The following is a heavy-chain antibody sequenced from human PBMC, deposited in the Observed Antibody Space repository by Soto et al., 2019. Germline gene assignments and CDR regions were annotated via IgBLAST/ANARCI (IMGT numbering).Heavy chain of an antibody. J-gene: IGHJ4*02. V-gene: IGHV3-23*01. Sequence: PGGSLRLSCAASGFTFDNFAMSWGRQAPGRGLEWVSVIGGRGSSTYYADSVKGRFTVSRDNSRTTLYLEMNSLRDEDTAIYYCSKGAPGRTNDYGDYWGQGTLVTVSS. CDR1: GFTFDNFA. CDR2: IGGRGSST. CDR3: SKGAPGRTNDYGDY. D-gene: IGHD3-10*01.